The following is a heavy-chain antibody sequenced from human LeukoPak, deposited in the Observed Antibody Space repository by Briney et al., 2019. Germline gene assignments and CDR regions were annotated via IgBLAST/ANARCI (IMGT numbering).Heavy chain of an antibody. CDR3: ARVGHCNKTSCYGVYYFDY. V-gene: IGHV3-21*01. Sequence: PGGSLRLSCAASGFTFSSHSMNWVRQAPGKGLEWVSSMSNSRSYIYYADSVKGRFAISRDNAKNSLYLQMNSLRAEDTAVYYCARVGHCNKTSCYGVYYFDYWGQGTLVAVSS. CDR1: GFTFSSHS. J-gene: IGHJ4*02. D-gene: IGHD2-2*01. CDR2: MSNSRSYI.